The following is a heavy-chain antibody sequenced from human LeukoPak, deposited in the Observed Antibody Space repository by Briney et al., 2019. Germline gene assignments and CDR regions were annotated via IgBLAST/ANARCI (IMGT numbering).Heavy chain of an antibody. D-gene: IGHD3-16*02. CDR2: ISGSGGST. V-gene: IGHV3-23*01. J-gene: IGHJ4*02. Sequence: GGSLRLSCAASGFTFSSYAMSWVRQAPGKGLEWVSAISGSGGSTYYADSVKGRFTISRDNSKNTLYLQMNSLRAEDTAVYYCAKDGGGVIAPYYFDYWGQGTLVTVSS. CDR1: GFTFSSYA. CDR3: AKDGGGVIAPYYFDY.